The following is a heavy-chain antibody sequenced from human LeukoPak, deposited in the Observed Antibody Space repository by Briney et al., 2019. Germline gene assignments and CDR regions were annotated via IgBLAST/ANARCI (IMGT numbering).Heavy chain of an antibody. J-gene: IGHJ4*02. Sequence: GGSLRLSCAASGFTFSSYGMHWVRQAPGKGLEWVAVIWYDGSNKYYADSVKGRFTISRDNAKNSLYLQMNSLRAEDTAVYYCAREMGHYGGTPFDYWGQGTLVTVSS. D-gene: IGHD4-23*01. CDR1: GFTFSSYG. V-gene: IGHV3-33*01. CDR3: AREMGHYGGTPFDY. CDR2: IWYDGSNK.